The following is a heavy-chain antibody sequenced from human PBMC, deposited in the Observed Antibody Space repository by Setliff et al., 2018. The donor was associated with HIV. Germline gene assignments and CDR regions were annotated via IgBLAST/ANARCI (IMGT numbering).Heavy chain of an antibody. V-gene: IGHV4-61*10. CDR3: ARVRLELRQYWFDS. CDR2: IYYSGST. D-gene: IGHD1-7*01. Sequence: PSETLSLTCTVSGGSISSGSYYWSWIRQPAGKGLEWIGYIYYSGSTYYNPSLKSRVTISVDTSKNQFSLKLSSVTAADTAVYYCARVRLELRQYWFDSWGQGSPVTVSS. J-gene: IGHJ5*01. CDR1: GGSISSGSYY.